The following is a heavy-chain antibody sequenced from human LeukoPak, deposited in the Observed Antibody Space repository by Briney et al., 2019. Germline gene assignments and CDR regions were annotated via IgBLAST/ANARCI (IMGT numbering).Heavy chain of an antibody. Sequence: ASVKVSCKASGYTFTSYDINWVRQATGQGLEWMGWMNPNSGNTGYAQKFQGRVTMTRNTPISTAYMELSSLRSEDTAVYYCARGRRELLFGEGEFDPWGQGTLVTVSS. CDR3: ARGRRELLFGEGEFDP. CDR2: MNPNSGNT. J-gene: IGHJ5*02. D-gene: IGHD3-10*01. CDR1: GYTFTSYD. V-gene: IGHV1-8*01.